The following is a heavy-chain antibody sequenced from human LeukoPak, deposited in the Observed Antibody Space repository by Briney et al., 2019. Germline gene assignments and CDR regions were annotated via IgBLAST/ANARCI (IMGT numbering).Heavy chain of an antibody. CDR1: GFTFSSYG. Sequence: PGGSLRLSCAASGFTFSSYGMHWVRQAPGKGLEWVAFIRYDGSNKYYADSVKGRFTISRDNSKNTLYLQMNSLRAEDTAVYYCARDLKGSGSYYRYFDYWGQGTLVTVSS. CDR3: ARDLKGSGSYYRYFDY. D-gene: IGHD3-10*01. CDR2: IRYDGSNK. J-gene: IGHJ4*02. V-gene: IGHV3-30*02.